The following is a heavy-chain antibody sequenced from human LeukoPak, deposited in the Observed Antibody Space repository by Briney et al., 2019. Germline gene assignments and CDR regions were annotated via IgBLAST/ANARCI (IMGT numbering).Heavy chain of an antibody. V-gene: IGHV1-2*02. D-gene: IGHD3-16*02. Sequence: ASVKVSCKASGYTFTGYYMHWVRQAPGQGLEWMGWINPNSGGTNYAQKFQGRVTMTRDTSISTAYMELSRLRSDDTAVYYCARDVVEYDYVWGSYRYHGYFDYWGQGTLVTVSS. CDR1: GYTFTGYY. CDR3: ARDVVEYDYVWGSYRYHGYFDY. CDR2: INPNSGGT. J-gene: IGHJ4*02.